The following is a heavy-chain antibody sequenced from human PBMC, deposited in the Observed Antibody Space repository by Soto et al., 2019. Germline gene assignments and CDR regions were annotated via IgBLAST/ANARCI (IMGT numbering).Heavy chain of an antibody. J-gene: IGHJ6*02. CDR1: GGSISSGGYY. V-gene: IGHV4-31*03. D-gene: IGHD3-16*02. CDR3: ARDYRASYPAYYYYGMDV. Sequence: QVQLQESGPGLVKPSQTLSLTCTVSGGSISSGGYYWSWIRQHPGKGLEWIGYIYYSTYYNPSLKIRVTISVDTPKNQFSLKLSSVTAADTAVYYCARDYRASYPAYYYYGMDVWGQGTTVTVSS. CDR2: IYYST.